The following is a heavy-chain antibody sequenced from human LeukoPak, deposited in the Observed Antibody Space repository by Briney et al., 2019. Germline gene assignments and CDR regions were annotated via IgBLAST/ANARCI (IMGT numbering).Heavy chain of an antibody. V-gene: IGHV1-18*01. J-gene: IGHJ4*02. D-gene: IGHD2-2*01. CDR2: ISPYNGNT. Sequence: ASVKVSCKAFGYTFTSYGITWVRQAPGQGLEWMGWISPYNGNTNYAQNLQGRVTMTTDTSTTTAYLELRSLRSDDTAVYYCARGHTYHDYWGQGILVTVSS. CDR1: GYTFTSYG. CDR3: ARGHTYHDY.